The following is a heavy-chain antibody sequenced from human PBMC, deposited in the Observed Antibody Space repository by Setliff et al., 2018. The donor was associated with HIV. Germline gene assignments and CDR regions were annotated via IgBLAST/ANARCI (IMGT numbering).Heavy chain of an antibody. Sequence: LSCAASGFTFSSYSMNWVRQAPGKGLEWVSAISSGGEIMFYADSVKGRFTISRDNSKNTLYLQMISLRADDTAVYYCAKSLLVAGNDYWGQGTLVTVSS. V-gene: IGHV3-23*01. CDR3: AKSLLVAGNDY. D-gene: IGHD2-8*02. CDR2: ISSGGEIM. CDR1: GFTFSSYS. J-gene: IGHJ4*02.